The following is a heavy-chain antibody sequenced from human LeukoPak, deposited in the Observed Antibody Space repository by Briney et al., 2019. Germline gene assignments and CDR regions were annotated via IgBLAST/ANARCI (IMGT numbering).Heavy chain of an antibody. CDR2: INPSGST. Sequence: SETLSLTCAFYGGXFSGYSCSWIRQPPGKGLEWIGVINPSGSTNYNPSLKSRVTISVDTSKNQFSLNLTSVTAADTAVYYCARGRFNYGPWGQGTLVTVSS. V-gene: IGHV4-34*01. D-gene: IGHD3-10*01. CDR3: ARGRFNYGP. J-gene: IGHJ5*02. CDR1: GGXFSGYS.